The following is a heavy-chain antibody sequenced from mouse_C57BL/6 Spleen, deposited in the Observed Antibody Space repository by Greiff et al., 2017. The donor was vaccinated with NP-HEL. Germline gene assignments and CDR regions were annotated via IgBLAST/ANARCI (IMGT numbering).Heavy chain of an antibody. CDR1: GYTFTNYW. CDR3: ARNYGSSNRYFDV. CDR2: IYPGGGYT. J-gene: IGHJ1*03. D-gene: IGHD1-1*01. V-gene: IGHV1-63*01. Sequence: QVQLKESGAELVRPGTSVKMSCKASGYTFTNYWIGWAKQRPGHGLEWIGDIYPGGGYTNYNEKFKGKATLTADKSSSTAYMQFSSLTSEDSAIYYCARNYGSSNRYFDVWGTGTTVTVSS.